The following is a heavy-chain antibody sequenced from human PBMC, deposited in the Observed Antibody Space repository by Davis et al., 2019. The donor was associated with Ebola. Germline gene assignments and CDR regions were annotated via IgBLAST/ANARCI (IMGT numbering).Heavy chain of an antibody. D-gene: IGHD6-6*01. Sequence: GESLKISCAASGFTFSSYAMHWVRQAPGKGLEWVAVISYDGSNKYYADSVKGRFTISRDNSKNTLYLQMNSLRAEDTAVYYCARVLSYSSSFLGYYYYGMDVWGQGTTVTVSS. CDR2: ISYDGSNK. CDR3: ARVLSYSSSFLGYYYYGMDV. V-gene: IGHV3-30-3*01. J-gene: IGHJ6*02. CDR1: GFTFSSYA.